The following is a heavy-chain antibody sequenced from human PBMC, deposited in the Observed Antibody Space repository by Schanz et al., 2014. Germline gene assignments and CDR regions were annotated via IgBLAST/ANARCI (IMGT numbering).Heavy chain of an antibody. Sequence: EVQLVQSGGGLVKPGGSLRLSCLASGFAFSSYGMNWLRQAPGKVLEWVSVIGVDDTTTYYADSVKGRFTISRDNSKNTLYLLMNNRRAEDTAVYYCAKDRSWDYDSSGYFDYWGQGTLVTVSS. CDR3: AKDRSWDYDSSGYFDY. J-gene: IGHJ4*02. CDR2: IGVDDTTT. V-gene: IGHV3-23*04. CDR1: GFAFSSYG. D-gene: IGHD3-22*01.